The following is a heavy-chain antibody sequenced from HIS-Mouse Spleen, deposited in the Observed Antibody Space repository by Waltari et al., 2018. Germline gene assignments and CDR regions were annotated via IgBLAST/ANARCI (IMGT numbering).Heavy chain of an antibody. CDR1: GYTFTGYY. Sequence: QVQLVQSGAEVKKHGASVKVSCKASGYTFTGYYMHWVRQAPGQGLEWKGWINPNSGGTNYAQKFQGRVTMTRDTSISTAYMELSRLRSDDTAVYYCARDRGSGESGYFDYWGQGTLVTVSS. J-gene: IGHJ4*02. CDR3: ARDRGSGESGYFDY. CDR2: INPNSGGT. D-gene: IGHD3-10*01. V-gene: IGHV1-2*02.